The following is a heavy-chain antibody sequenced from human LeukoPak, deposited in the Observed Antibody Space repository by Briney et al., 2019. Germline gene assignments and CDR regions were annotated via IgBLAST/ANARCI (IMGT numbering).Heavy chain of an antibody. CDR1: GFTFSDYW. D-gene: IGHD5-18*01. CDR3: ARYHTALNY. Sequence: PGGSLRLSCVASGFTFSDYWMHWVRQAPGKGLVWVSRIKSDGTYTTYADSVKGRFTISRDNSKNTLYLQMNNVRVEDTAVYFCARYHTALNYWGQGTLVTASS. J-gene: IGHJ4*02. V-gene: IGHV3-74*01. CDR2: IKSDGTYT.